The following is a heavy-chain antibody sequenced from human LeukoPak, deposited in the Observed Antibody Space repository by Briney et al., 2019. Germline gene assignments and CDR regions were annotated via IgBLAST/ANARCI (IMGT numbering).Heavy chain of an antibody. V-gene: IGHV3-74*01. Sequence: GGSLRLSCAAPGFTFSSWWMHWVRQAPGKGLVWVSCISTDGSRTSYADSVKGRFTISRDNAKNTLYLQMNSLRAEDTAVYYCARGLAVAGYDDWGQGTLVTVSS. D-gene: IGHD6-19*01. CDR1: GFTFSSWW. J-gene: IGHJ4*02. CDR3: ARGLAVAGYDD. CDR2: ISTDGSRT.